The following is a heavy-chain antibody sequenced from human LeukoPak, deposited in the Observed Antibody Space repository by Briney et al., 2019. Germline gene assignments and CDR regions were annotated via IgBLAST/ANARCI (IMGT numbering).Heavy chain of an antibody. CDR2: IYYSGST. CDR1: GGSISSYY. Sequence: SETLSLTCTVSGGSISSYYWSWIRQPPGKGLEWIGYIYYSGSTNYNPSLKSRVTISVDTSKSQFSLRLSSVTAADTAVYYCASHYGSGSYYRDYWGQGTLVTVSS. CDR3: ASHYGSGSYYRDY. D-gene: IGHD3-10*01. V-gene: IGHV4-59*01. J-gene: IGHJ4*02.